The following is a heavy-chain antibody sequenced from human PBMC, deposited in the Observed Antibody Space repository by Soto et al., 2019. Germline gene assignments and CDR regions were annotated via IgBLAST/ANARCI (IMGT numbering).Heavy chain of an antibody. CDR3: ASRTIVVVPAGRGDYYYGMDV. CDR1: GGTFSSYA. CDR2: IIPIFGTA. Sequence: SVKVSCKASGGTFSSYAISWVRQAPGQGLEWMGGIIPIFGTANYAQKFQGRVTITADKSTSTAYMELSSLRSEDTAVYYCASRTIVVVPAGRGDYYYGMDVWGQGTTVTVSS. V-gene: IGHV1-69*06. J-gene: IGHJ6*02. D-gene: IGHD2-2*01.